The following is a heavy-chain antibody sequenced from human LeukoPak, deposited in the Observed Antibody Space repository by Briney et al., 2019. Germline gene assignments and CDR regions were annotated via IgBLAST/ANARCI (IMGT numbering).Heavy chain of an antibody. J-gene: IGHJ3*02. CDR1: GFTFSSYG. CDR3: AKDLPPKWELPFDAFDI. V-gene: IGHV3-30*18. Sequence: PGGSLRLSCAASGFTFSSYGMHWVRQAPGKGLEWVAVISYDGSNKYYGDSVEGRFTISRDNSKNTLDLQMNSLRAEDTAVYYCAKDLPPKWELPFDAFDIWGQGTMVTVSS. D-gene: IGHD1-26*01. CDR2: ISYDGSNK.